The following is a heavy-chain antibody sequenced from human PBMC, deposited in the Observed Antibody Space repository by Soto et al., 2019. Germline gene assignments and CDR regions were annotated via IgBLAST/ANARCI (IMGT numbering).Heavy chain of an antibody. V-gene: IGHV3-30-3*01. CDR2: ISYDGSNK. CDR3: ARDSSGRYYRRYFQH. CDR1: GFTFSSYA. J-gene: IGHJ1*01. Sequence: QVQLVESGGGVVQPGRSLRLSCAASGFTFSSYAMHWVRQAPGKGLAWVAVISYDGSNKYYADSVKGRFTISRDNSKNTLYLQMNSLRAEDTAVYYCARDSSGRYYRRYFQHWGQGTLVTVSS. D-gene: IGHD1-26*01.